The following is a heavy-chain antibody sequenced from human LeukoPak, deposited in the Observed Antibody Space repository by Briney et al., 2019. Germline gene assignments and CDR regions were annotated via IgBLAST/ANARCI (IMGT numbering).Heavy chain of an antibody. J-gene: IGHJ4*02. CDR3: ATIHSGSYYMGFDY. D-gene: IGHD1-26*01. CDR2: IKQDGSEK. Sequence: GGSLRLSCAASGFTFSSYWMSWVRQAPGKGLEWVANIKQDGSEKYYVDSVKGRFTISKDNAKNSLYLQMNSLRAEDTAVYYCATIHSGSYYMGFDYWGQGTLATVSS. V-gene: IGHV3-7*01. CDR1: GFTFSSYW.